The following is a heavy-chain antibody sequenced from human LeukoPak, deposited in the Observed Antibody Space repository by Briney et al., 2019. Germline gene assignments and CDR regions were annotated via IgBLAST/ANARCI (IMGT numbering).Heavy chain of an antibody. Sequence: TLRLSCAASGFTFSSYEMNWVRQAPGRGRGWVSYISSSGSTISYAVSVKGRSTISRDNAKKYLDLQTNSLGDEDTAVYYCAELGITMYGDDWGKGTLVTVSS. J-gene: IGHJ4*02. D-gene: IGHD3-10*02. CDR2: ISSSGSTI. CDR1: GFTFSSYE. CDR3: AELGITMYGDD. V-gene: IGHV3-48*03.